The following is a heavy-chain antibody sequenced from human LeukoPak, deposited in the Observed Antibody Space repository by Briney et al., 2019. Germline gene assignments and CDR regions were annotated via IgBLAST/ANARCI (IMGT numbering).Heavy chain of an antibody. CDR1: GFTFSSYA. CDR3: AKDGYCSSTSCYDNNWFDP. J-gene: IGHJ5*02. D-gene: IGHD2-2*03. V-gene: IGHV3-23*01. CDR2: ISGSGGST. Sequence: HTGGSLRFSCAASGFTFSSYAMSWVRQAPGKGLEWVSAISGSGGSTYYADSVKGRFTISRDNSKNTLYLQMNSLRAEDTAVYYCAKDGYCSSTSCYDNNWFDPWGRGTLVTVSS.